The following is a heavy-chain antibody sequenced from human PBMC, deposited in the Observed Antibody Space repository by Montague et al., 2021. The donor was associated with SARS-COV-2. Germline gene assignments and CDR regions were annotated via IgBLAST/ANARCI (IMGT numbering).Heavy chain of an antibody. Sequence: SETLSLTCSVSGGSLETSDYYWGWVRQPPGKGLEWIVSMHYSGATFYNPSLKSRVTMSLDTSKNHFSLNLTSVTAADTAVYFCARDSKGGRQLGNWFDPWGQGTLVTVSS. CDR1: GGSLETSDYY. V-gene: IGHV4-39*07. D-gene: IGHD6-13*01. CDR3: ARDSKGGRQLGNWFDP. CDR2: MHYSGAT. J-gene: IGHJ5*02.